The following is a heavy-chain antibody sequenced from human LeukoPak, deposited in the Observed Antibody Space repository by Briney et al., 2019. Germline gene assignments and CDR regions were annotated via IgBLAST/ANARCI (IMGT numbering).Heavy chain of an antibody. Sequence: ASVKVSCKASGYTFTGSYMHWVRQAPGQGLEWMGWINPNSGGTNYAQKFQGRVTMTRDTSISTAYMELSRLRSDDTAVYYCARNIVLMLDASERSWFDPWGQGTLVTVSS. V-gene: IGHV1-2*02. J-gene: IGHJ5*02. D-gene: IGHD2-8*01. CDR2: INPNSGGT. CDR3: ARNIVLMLDASERSWFDP. CDR1: GYTFTGSY.